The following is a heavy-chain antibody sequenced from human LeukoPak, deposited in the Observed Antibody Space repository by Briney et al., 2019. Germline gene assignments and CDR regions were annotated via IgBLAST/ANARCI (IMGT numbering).Heavy chain of an antibody. CDR2: IYYSGST. CDR1: GGSISSSSYY. CDR3: ARVEGPRGSLELLWFGELWYYFDY. Sequence: SETLSLTCTVSGGSISSSSYYWGWIRQPPGKGLEWIGSIYYSGSTYYNPSLKSRVTISVDTSKNQFSLKLSSVTAADTAVYYCARVEGPRGSLELLWFGELWYYFDYWGQGTLVTVSS. J-gene: IGHJ4*02. D-gene: IGHD3-10*01. V-gene: IGHV4-39*07.